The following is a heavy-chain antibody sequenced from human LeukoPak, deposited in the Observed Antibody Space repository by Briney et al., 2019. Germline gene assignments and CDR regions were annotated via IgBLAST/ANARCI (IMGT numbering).Heavy chain of an antibody. CDR1: GFTFSSYA. CDR3: ARDLGGASDY. CDR2: ISSNGGST. V-gene: IGHV3-64*01. Sequence: PGGSLRLSCAASGFTFSSYAMHWVRQAPGKGLEYVSAISSNGGSTYYANSVKGRFTISRDNSKNTLYLQMGSLRAEDMAVYYCARDLGGASDYWGQGTLVTASS. J-gene: IGHJ4*02. D-gene: IGHD3-16*01.